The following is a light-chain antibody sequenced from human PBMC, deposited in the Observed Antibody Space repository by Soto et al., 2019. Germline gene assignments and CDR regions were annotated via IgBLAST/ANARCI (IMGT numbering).Light chain of an antibody. CDR1: QSVSNN. V-gene: IGKV3-15*01. J-gene: IGKJ1*01. CDR2: GAS. Sequence: EMDMTQSPATLSASPGEGATLSCSASQSVSNNLTWDQQKPGQPPRLLIYGASTRATGVPGRFSGSGSGTEFTLTISSLQSEDFAVYYCHQRGNGPPWTFGQGTEVDIK. CDR3: HQRGNGPPWT.